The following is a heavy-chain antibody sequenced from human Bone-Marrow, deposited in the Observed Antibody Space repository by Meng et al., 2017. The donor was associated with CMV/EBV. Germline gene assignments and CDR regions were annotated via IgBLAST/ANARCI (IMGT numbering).Heavy chain of an antibody. CDR3: ARDRYCSSTSCYTGGVSNYYYGMDV. CDR2: TYYRSKWYN. D-gene: IGHD2-2*02. CDR1: GDSVSSNSAA. V-gene: IGHV6-1*01. J-gene: IGHJ6*02. Sequence: SETLSLTCAISGDSVSSNSAAWNWIRQSPSRGLEWLGRTYYRSKWYNDYAVSVKSRITINPDTSKNQFSLQLNSVTPEDTAVYYCARDRYCSSTSCYTGGVSNYYYGMDVWCQGTTVTVSS.